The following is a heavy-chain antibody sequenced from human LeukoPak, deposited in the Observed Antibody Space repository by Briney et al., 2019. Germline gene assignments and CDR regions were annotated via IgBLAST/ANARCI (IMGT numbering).Heavy chain of an antibody. J-gene: IGHJ3*02. CDR1: GYSFTSYW. D-gene: IGHD2-15*01. Sequence: GESLKISCKGSGYSFTSYWIGWVRQMLGKGLEWMGIIYPGDSDTRYSPSFQGQVTISADKSISTAYLQWSSLKASDTAMYYCARLSGGGAQRYCSGGSCPKSDAFDIWGQGTMVTVSS. CDR2: IYPGDSDT. CDR3: ARLSGGGAQRYCSGGSCPKSDAFDI. V-gene: IGHV5-51*01.